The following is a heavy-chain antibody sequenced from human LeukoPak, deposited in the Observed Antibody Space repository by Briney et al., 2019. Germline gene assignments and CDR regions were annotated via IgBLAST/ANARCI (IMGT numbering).Heavy chain of an antibody. V-gene: IGHV3-74*01. J-gene: IGHJ4*02. CDR3: ARDLNWGQVDY. D-gene: IGHD7-27*01. Sequence: HTGGSLRLSCAASGFTFSGHWMYWLRQAPGEGLAWVSRINGDGSATNYAGSMKGRFTISRDNARNIVYLQMNSLREDDTAVYYCARDLNWGQVDYWGQGTLVTVSS. CDR2: INGDGSAT. CDR1: GFTFSGHW.